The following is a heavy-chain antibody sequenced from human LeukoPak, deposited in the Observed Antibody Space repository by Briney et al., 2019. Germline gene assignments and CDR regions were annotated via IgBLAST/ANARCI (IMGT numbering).Heavy chain of an antibody. CDR1: GGSISSYY. CDR2: MYYSGST. D-gene: IGHD3-22*01. CDR3: ARHAYYYDRSGSYEAFDI. Sequence: SETLSLRCTVSGGSISSYYWSWIRQPPGKGLEWIGSMYYSGSTNYKPSLKRRVTISVDTSKNQFSLKLSSVTAADTAVYYCARHAYYYDRSGSYEAFDIWGQGTMVTVSS. V-gene: IGHV4-59*08. J-gene: IGHJ3*02.